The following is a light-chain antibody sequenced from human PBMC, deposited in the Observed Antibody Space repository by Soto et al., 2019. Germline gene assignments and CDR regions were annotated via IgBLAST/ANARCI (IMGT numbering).Light chain of an antibody. CDR3: QQCDTSPWT. Sequence: EIVMTQSPATLSVSPVERATLSCRASQSVSSTYLAWYQQRPGQAPRLLIYGASSRATGIPDRFSGSGSGTDFTLAISRLEPGDSAVYFCQQCDTSPWTFGQGTKVDIK. J-gene: IGKJ1*01. CDR2: GAS. CDR1: QSVSSTY. V-gene: IGKV3-20*01.